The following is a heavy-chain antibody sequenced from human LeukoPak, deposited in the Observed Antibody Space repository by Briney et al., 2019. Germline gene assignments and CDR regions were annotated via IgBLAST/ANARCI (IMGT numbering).Heavy chain of an antibody. D-gene: IGHD3-3*01. CDR3: ARVKEGSITIFGVVTNPNWFDP. CDR2: IIPIFGTA. J-gene: IGHJ5*02. V-gene: IGHV1-69*01. CDR1: GGTFSSYA. Sequence: GSSVKVYCKASGGTFSSYAIIWVRQAPGQGLEWMGGIIPIFGTANYAQKFQGRVTITADESTSTAYMELSSLRSEDTAVYYCARVKEGSITIFGVVTNPNWFDPWGQGTLVTVSS.